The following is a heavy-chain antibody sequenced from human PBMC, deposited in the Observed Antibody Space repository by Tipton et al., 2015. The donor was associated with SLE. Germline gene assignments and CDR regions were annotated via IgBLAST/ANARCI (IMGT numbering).Heavy chain of an antibody. CDR1: GFKFDDYA. D-gene: IGHD1-1*01. Sequence: SLRLSCAASGFKFDDYAMHWVRQVPGKGLEWLSGMSLNGGYIDYADSVKGRFTISRDNADNSLYLQMNRLGPDDTALYPCARDRFTGRSRIGCPDLWGRGTLVTVSS. V-gene: IGHV3-9*01. J-gene: IGHJ2*01. CDR2: MSLNGGYI. CDR3: ARDRFTGRSRIGCPDL.